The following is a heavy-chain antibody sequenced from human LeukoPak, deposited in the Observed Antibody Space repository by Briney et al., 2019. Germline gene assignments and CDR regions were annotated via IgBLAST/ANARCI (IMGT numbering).Heavy chain of an antibody. CDR3: AKHHLWFGESEQTGFDY. D-gene: IGHD3-10*01. CDR2: ISYDGSNK. CDR1: GFTFNSYA. J-gene: IGHJ4*02. V-gene: IGHV3-30*04. Sequence: GRSLRLSCAASGFTFNSYAMHWVRQAPGKGLEWVAIISYDGSNKYYADSVKGRFTISRDNSKNTLYLQMNSLRAEDTAVYYCAKHHLWFGESEQTGFDYWGQGTLVTVSS.